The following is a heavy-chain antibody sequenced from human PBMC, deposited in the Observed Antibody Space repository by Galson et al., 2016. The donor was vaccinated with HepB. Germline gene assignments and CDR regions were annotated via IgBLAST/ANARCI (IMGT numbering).Heavy chain of an antibody. Sequence: SLRLSCAASGFTFSSYPMSWVRQAPGKGLEWVSGIRGSGGSTYYADSVKGRFTISRDNAKNSLYLEMNSLRDEDTAVYYCARDDYFRLGYWGQGTLVTVSS. D-gene: IGHD3-16*01. CDR2: IRGSGGST. J-gene: IGHJ4*02. V-gene: IGHV3-23*01. CDR3: ARDDYFRLGY. CDR1: GFTFSSYP.